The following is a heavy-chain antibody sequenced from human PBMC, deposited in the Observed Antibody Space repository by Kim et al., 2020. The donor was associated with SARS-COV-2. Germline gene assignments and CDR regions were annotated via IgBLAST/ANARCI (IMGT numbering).Heavy chain of an antibody. Sequence: APKLQGRVTMTTDTSTSTAYMELRSLRSDDTAVYYCARDDPDIAARPMSYWGQGTLVTVSS. D-gene: IGHD6-6*01. V-gene: IGHV1-18*01. CDR3: ARDDPDIAARPMSY. J-gene: IGHJ4*02.